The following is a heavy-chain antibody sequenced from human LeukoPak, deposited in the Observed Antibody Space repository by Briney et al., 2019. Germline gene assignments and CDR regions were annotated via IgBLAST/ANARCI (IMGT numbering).Heavy chain of an antibody. J-gene: IGHJ5*01. CDR3: ARGPPYGSRSDFLDS. CDR1: GFTFSSYS. CDR2: IKQGGRQK. Sequence: GGSLRLSCAASGFTFSSYSMNWVRQAPGKGLEWVADIKQGGRQKLYVDSVKGRFTISRDDAKNSLSLQMDSLRAEDTAVYYCARGPPYGSRSDFLDSWGPGTLVTVSS. D-gene: IGHD3-10*01. V-gene: IGHV3-7*01.